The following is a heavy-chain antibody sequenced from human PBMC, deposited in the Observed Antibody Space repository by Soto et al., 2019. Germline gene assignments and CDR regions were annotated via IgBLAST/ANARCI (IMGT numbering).Heavy chain of an antibody. CDR1: GGTFSSYA. V-gene: IGHV1-69*13. D-gene: IGHD5-18*01. J-gene: IGHJ5*02. CDR3: ARDWGGYSYGPNWFDP. Sequence: QVQLVQSGAEVKKPGASVKVSCKASGGTFSSYAISWVRQAPGQGLEWMGGIIPIFGTANYAQKFQGRVTITADESTSTAYMELSSLRSEDTAVYYCARDWGGYSYGPNWFDPWGQGTLVTVSS. CDR2: IIPIFGTA.